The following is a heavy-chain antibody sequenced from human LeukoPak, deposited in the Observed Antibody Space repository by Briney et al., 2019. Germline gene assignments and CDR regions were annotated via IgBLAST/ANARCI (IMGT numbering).Heavy chain of an antibody. CDR1: GYTFTSYD. Sequence: ASVKVSCKASGYTFTSYDINWVRQATGQGLEWMGWMNPSSGNTGYAQKFQGRVTMTRNTSISTAYMELSSLRSEDTAVYYCARGRGSGTSYYYYYGMDVWGQGTTVTVSS. J-gene: IGHJ6*02. CDR2: MNPSSGNT. D-gene: IGHD3-10*01. V-gene: IGHV1-8*01. CDR3: ARGRGSGTSYYYYYGMDV.